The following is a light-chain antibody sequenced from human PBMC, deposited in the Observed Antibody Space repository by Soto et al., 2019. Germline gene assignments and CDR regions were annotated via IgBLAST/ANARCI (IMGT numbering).Light chain of an antibody. J-gene: IGKJ1*01. CDR1: QSISRK. V-gene: IGKV1-5*01. CDR2: DAS. Sequence: DIQMTQSPSTLPASVGDSVTISCRASQSISRKLAWYQQKPGKAPKLLIYDASTLQSGVPSRFSGSGSGTEFTLTISSLQPDDFATYYCQQYSSYWTFGQGTKVDVK. CDR3: QQYSSYWT.